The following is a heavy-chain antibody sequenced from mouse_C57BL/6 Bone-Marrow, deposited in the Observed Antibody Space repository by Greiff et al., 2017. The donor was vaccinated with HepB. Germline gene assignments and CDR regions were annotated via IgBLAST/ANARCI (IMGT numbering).Heavy chain of an antibody. CDR1: GYTFTGYW. J-gene: IGHJ3*01. CDR3: ARDVYYYGSSAAWFAY. CDR2: ILPGSGST. D-gene: IGHD1-1*01. V-gene: IGHV1-9*01. Sequence: VKLVESGAELMKPGASVKLSCKATGYTFTGYWIEWVKQRPGHGLEWIGEILPGSGSTNYNEKFKGKATFTADTSSNTAYMQLSSLTTEDSAIYYCARDVYYYGSSAAWFAYWGQGTLVTVSA.